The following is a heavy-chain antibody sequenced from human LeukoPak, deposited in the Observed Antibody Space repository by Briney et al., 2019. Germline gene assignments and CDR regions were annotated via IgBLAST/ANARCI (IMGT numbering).Heavy chain of an antibody. CDR1: GGSFSGYY. D-gene: IGHD1-26*01. CDR3: ARATSGSYSQTDY. J-gene: IGHJ4*02. V-gene: IGHV4-34*01. CDR2: INHSGST. Sequence: KPSETLSLTCAVYGGSFSGYYWSWIRQPPGKGLEWIGEINHSGSTNYNPSLKSRVTISVDTSKNQFSLKLSSVTAADTAVYYCARATSGSYSQTDYWGQGTLVTVSS.